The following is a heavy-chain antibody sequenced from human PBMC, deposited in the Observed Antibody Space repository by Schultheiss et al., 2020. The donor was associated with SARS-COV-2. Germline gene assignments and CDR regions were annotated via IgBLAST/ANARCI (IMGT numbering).Heavy chain of an antibody. CDR1: GGSFSGYY. CDR3: ARSRGYYYGMDV. V-gene: IGHV4-34*01. CDR2: INHSGST. Sequence: SETLSLTCAVYGGSFSGYYWSWIRQPPGKGLEWIGEINHSGSTNYNPSLKSRVTISVDTSKNQFSLKLSSVTAADTAVYYCARSRGYYYGMDVWGQGTTVTV. J-gene: IGHJ6*02. D-gene: IGHD3-10*01.